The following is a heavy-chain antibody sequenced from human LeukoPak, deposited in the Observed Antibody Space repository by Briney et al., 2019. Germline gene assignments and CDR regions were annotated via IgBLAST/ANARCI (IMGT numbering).Heavy chain of an antibody. CDR3: AKDALKYSSSPDY. CDR2: ISYDGSNK. D-gene: IGHD6-6*01. J-gene: IGHJ4*02. CDR1: GFTFSSYG. V-gene: IGHV3-30*18. Sequence: GRSLTLSCAASGFTFSSYGMHWVRQAPGKGLEWVAAISYDGSNKYYADSVKGRFTISRDNSKNTLYLQMNSLRAEDTAVYYCAKDALKYSSSPDYWGQGTLVTVSS.